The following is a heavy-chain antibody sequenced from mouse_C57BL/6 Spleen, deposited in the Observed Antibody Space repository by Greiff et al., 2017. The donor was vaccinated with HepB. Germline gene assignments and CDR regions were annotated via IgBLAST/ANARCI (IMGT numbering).Heavy chain of an antibody. V-gene: IGHV1-26*01. Sequence: VQLQQSGPELVKPGASVKISCKASGYTFTDYYMNWVKQSHGKSLEWIGDINPNNGGTSYNQKFKGKATLTVDKSSSTAYMELRSLTSEDSAVYYCARGGYYDYSYYYAMDYWGQGTSVTVSS. CDR3: ARGGYYDYSYYYAMDY. J-gene: IGHJ4*01. CDR2: INPNNGGT. CDR1: GYTFTDYY. D-gene: IGHD2-4*01.